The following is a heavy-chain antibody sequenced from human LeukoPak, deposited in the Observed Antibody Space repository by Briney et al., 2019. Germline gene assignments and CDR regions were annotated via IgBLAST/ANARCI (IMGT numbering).Heavy chain of an antibody. Sequence: ASVKVSCKASGNTFTSYYMHWVRQAPGQGLEWMGIINPSGGSTIYAQNFQGRVTMTSDMSTSTVYMELSSLRSEDTAVYYCAREPYSGTSGAFDIWGQGTMVTVSS. CDR3: AREPYSGTSGAFDI. D-gene: IGHD1-26*01. J-gene: IGHJ3*02. V-gene: IGHV1-46*01. CDR2: INPSGGST. CDR1: GNTFTSYY.